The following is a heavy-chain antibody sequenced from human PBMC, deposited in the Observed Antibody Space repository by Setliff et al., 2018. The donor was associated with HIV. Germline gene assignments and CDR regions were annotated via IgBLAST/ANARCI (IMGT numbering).Heavy chain of an antibody. CDR3: PRASGYAGFFYFDY. V-gene: IGHV3-64*01. CDR2: ISSNGGST. D-gene: IGHD5-12*01. Sequence: GGSLRLSCAASGFTFSSYAMHWVRQAPGKGLEYVSAISSNGGSTYYANSVKDRFTISRDNSKNTLYLQMGSLRAEDMAVYYCPRASGYAGFFYFDYWGQGTLVTVSS. CDR1: GFTFSSYA. J-gene: IGHJ4*02.